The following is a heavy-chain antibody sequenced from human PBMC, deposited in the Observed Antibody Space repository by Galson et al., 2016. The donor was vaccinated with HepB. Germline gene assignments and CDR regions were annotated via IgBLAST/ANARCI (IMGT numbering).Heavy chain of an antibody. CDR1: GFTFSTQS. V-gene: IGHV3-21*01. CDR3: ARDDYPKYYYGMDV. Sequence: SLRLSCAATGFTFSTQSMNWVRQAPGKGLEWVSSITSTSSDISYADSVKGRITISRDNSKNTLYLQMNSLRAEDTALYYCARDDYPKYYYGMDVWCQGTTVTVSS. J-gene: IGHJ6*02. CDR2: ITSTSSDI. D-gene: IGHD4-11*01.